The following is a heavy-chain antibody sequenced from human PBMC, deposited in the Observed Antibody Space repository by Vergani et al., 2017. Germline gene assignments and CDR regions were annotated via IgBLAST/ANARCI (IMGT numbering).Heavy chain of an antibody. CDR2: INWHGGST. V-gene: IGHV3-20*04. D-gene: IGHD2-2*01. Sequence: EVQLLQSEGAVVQPGGSLRLSCVASGFTFSSHAMSWVRQGHGQGLEWVSGINWHGGSTGYADSVKGRFTISRDNAKNSLYLQMNSLRAEDTALYYCGMYCNSPTCGTHPRVQNYGMDVWGQGTTVTVSS. CDR1: GFTFSSHA. J-gene: IGHJ6*02. CDR3: GMYCNSPTCGTHPRVQNYGMDV.